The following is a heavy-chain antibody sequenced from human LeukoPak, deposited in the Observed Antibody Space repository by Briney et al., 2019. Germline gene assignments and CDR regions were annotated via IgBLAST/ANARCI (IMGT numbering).Heavy chain of an antibody. CDR1: GFTFSSYS. Sequence: GGSLRLSCAASGFTFSSYSMNWVRQAPGKGLEWVSSISCSSSYIYYADSVKGRFTISRDNAKNSLYLQMNSLRAEDTAVYYCARAPRYCSSTSCSNWFDPWGQGTLVTVSS. D-gene: IGHD2-2*01. CDR2: ISCSSSYI. J-gene: IGHJ5*02. V-gene: IGHV3-21*01. CDR3: ARAPRYCSSTSCSNWFDP.